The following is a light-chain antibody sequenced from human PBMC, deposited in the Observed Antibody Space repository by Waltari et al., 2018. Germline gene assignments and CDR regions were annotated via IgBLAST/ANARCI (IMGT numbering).Light chain of an antibody. J-gene: IGKJ3*01. V-gene: IGKV3-15*01. CDR3: QQYNIGAT. Sequence: EIVMTQSPVMLSVSPGERVPLSCRASQSVSSNLAWYQQRPGQAPRLLIYATSTRATGVPARFSGSGSGTEFSLTISSLQSEDLAVYYCQQYNIGATFGPGTKVDIK. CDR2: ATS. CDR1: QSVSSN.